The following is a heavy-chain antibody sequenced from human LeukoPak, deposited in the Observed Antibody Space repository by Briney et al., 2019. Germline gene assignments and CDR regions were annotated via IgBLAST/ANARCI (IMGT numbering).Heavy chain of an antibody. D-gene: IGHD2-2*01. Sequence: ASVKVSCKASGYTFTSYGISWVRQAPGQGLEWMGWISAYNGNTNYAQKLQGRVTMTTDTSTNTAYMELRSLRSDDTAVYYCARGGRFYCSSTSCYPDYYYYYMDVWGKGTTVTVSS. CDR1: GYTFTSYG. V-gene: IGHV1-18*01. CDR2: ISAYNGNT. CDR3: ARGGRFYCSSTSCYPDYYYYYMDV. J-gene: IGHJ6*03.